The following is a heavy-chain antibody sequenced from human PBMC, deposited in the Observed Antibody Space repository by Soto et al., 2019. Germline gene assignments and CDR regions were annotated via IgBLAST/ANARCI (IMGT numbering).Heavy chain of an antibody. J-gene: IGHJ4*02. CDR2: VSASGLNT. CDR1: GFTFSTYA. D-gene: IGHD3-3*01. CDR3: AKDRPRMTFGDCFDY. V-gene: IGHV3-23*01. Sequence: EVQLLESGGKVVQPGGSLTLSCAASGFTFSTYAMAWVRQAPGQGLEWVAVVSASGLNTDYADPVKGRFYISRDNSKNTVSLHLNSLRAEDTAVYSGAKDRPRMTFGDCFDYWGQGKPVTVAS.